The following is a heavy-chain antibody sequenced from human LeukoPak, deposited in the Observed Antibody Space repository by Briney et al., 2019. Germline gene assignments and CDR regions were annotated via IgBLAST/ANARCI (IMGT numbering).Heavy chain of an antibody. CDR3: ATITIYDSSGYYYFDY. CDR2: ISAYNGNT. CDR1: GYTFTNYG. Sequence: SVKVSCKASGYTFTNYGISWVRQAPGQGLEWMGWISAYNGNTNFAQKLQGRVSMTTDTSTSTAYMELSSLRSEDTAVYYCATITIYDSSGYYYFDYWGQGTLVTVSS. J-gene: IGHJ4*02. V-gene: IGHV1-18*01. D-gene: IGHD3-22*01.